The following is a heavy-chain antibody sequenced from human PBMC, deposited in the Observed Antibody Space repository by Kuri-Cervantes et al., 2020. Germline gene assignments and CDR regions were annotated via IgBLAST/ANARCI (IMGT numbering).Heavy chain of an antibody. V-gene: IGHV3-30*03. D-gene: IGHD2-15*01. CDR1: GFTFSSYS. J-gene: IGHJ4*02. CDR3: ATALGYCSGGSCREDDY. CDR2: ISYDGSNK. Sequence: GESLKISCAASGFTFSSYSMNWVRQAPGKGLEWVAVISYDGSNKYYADSVKGRFTISRDNSKNTLYLQMNSLRAEDTAVYYCATALGYCSGGSCREDDYWGQGTLVTVSS.